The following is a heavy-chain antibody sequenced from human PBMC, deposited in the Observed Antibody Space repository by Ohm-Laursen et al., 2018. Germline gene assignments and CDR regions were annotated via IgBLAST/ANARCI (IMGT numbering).Heavy chain of an antibody. D-gene: IGHD2-2*01. Sequence: GSLRLSCAASGFTFSSYAMSWVRQAPGKGLAWVSAISASGSSTYDADSVKGRFTISRDNSKNTLYLQMNSLRAEDTAVYYCAKEAIVVVPAAIRGGFDGWGQGTLVTVSS. V-gene: IGHV3-23*01. CDR3: AKEAIVVVPAAIRGGFDG. J-gene: IGHJ5*02. CDR1: GFTFSSYA. CDR2: ISASGSST.